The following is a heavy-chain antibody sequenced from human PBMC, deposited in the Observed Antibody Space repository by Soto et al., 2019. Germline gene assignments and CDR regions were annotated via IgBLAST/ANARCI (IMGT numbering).Heavy chain of an antibody. CDR3: ARGNHRWLQLWYFDL. Sequence: QVQLVQSGAEVKKTGSSVKVSCKDSGGTFSNYPISWVRQAPGQGLEWMGGIIPIFGTVKYAQKFQGRVTITADESTSTAYMGLSSLRSEDTAVYYCARGNHRWLQLWYFDLWGRGTLVTVSS. CDR2: IIPIFGTV. CDR1: GGTFSNYP. J-gene: IGHJ2*01. V-gene: IGHV1-69*12. D-gene: IGHD5-12*01.